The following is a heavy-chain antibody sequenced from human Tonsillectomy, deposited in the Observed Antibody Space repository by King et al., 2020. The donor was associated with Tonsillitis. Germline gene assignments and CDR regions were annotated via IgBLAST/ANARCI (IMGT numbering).Heavy chain of an antibody. Sequence: VQLVESGGGVVQPGGSLRLSCAASGFTFSSYGMHWVRQAPGKGLEWVAFIRYGGSDGSDKYYTDSVKGRFTISRDNSKNTLYLQMSSLRAEDTAVYYCARDLRGSDYYYYGMDVWGQGTTVTVSS. D-gene: IGHD1-26*01. CDR3: ARDLRGSDYYYYGMDV. CDR1: GFTFSSYG. CDR2: IRYGGSDGSDK. J-gene: IGHJ6*02. V-gene: IGHV3-30*02.